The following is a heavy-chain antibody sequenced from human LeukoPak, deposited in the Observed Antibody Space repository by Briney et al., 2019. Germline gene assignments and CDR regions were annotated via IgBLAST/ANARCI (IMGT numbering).Heavy chain of an antibody. Sequence: SETLSLTCTVSGGSISSAGYYWGWVRQPPGRGLEWIGTIYYRGTTYYNPSLKSRLTISVDTSKNQFSLKLSSVTAADTAVYYCARIRGYYYMDVWGKGTTVTVSS. CDR1: GGSISSAGYY. V-gene: IGHV4-39*07. J-gene: IGHJ6*03. CDR3: ARIRGYYYMDV. CDR2: IYYRGTT. D-gene: IGHD3-16*01.